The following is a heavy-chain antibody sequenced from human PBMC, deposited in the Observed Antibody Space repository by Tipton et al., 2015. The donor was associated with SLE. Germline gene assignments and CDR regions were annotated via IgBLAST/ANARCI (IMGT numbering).Heavy chain of an antibody. CDR2: ISWDGGST. CDR3: GRATAVAPGTFDI. V-gene: IGHV3-43D*04. J-gene: IGHJ3*02. CDR1: GFTFNSYG. Sequence: SLRLSCAASGFTFNSYGMHWVRQAPGKGLEWVSLISWDGGSTYYADSLKGRFTISRDNSKNSLYLQMNSLRAEDTALYYCGRATAVAPGTFDIWGQGTMVTVSS. D-gene: IGHD6-19*01.